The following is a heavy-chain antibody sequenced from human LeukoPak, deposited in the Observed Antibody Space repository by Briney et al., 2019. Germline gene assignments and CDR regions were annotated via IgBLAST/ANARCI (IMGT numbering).Heavy chain of an antibody. D-gene: IGHD3-10*01. CDR1: GFTFSSYS. J-gene: IGHJ4*02. V-gene: IGHV3-21*01. CDR2: ISSSGSYI. CDR3: AVWGMVRGVMR. Sequence: PGGSLRLSCAASGFTFSSYSMNWVRQAPGKGLEWVSSISSSGSYIYYADSVKGRFTISRDNAKNSLYLQMNSLRVEDTAVYYCAVWGMVRGVMRWGQGTLVTVSS.